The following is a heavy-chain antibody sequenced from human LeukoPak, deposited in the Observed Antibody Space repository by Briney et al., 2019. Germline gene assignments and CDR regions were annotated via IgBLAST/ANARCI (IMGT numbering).Heavy chain of an antibody. CDR1: GGSISSYY. J-gene: IGHJ6*02. CDR3: ARDRGIAAAGTGGYYYNGMDV. V-gene: IGHV4-59*01. CDR2: IHYSGST. D-gene: IGHD6-13*01. Sequence: SETLSFTCTVSGGSISSYYWSWIRQPPGKGLEWIGYIHYSGSTNYNPSLKSRVTISVDTSKNQFSLKLSSVTAADTAVYYCARDRGIAAAGTGGYYYNGMDVWGQGTTVTVSS.